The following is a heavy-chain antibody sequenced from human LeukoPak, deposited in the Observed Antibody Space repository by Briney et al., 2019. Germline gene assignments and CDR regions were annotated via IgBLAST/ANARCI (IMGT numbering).Heavy chain of an antibody. J-gene: IGHJ6*02. CDR3: ARQRSMTTSYYYYGMDV. CDR1: GGSINSGSYY. V-gene: IGHV4-61*01. Sequence: SETLSLTCTVSGGSINSGSYYWSWIRQPPGKGLECIGFIYYRGSINYNPSLKSRVTMSLDTSKNQFYLKLTSVTAADTAVYYCARQRSMTTSYYYYGMDVWGQGTTVTVSS. D-gene: IGHD4-11*01. CDR2: IYYRGSI.